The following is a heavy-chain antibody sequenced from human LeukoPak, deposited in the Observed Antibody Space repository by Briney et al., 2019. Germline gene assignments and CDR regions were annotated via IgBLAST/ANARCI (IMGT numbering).Heavy chain of an antibody. CDR3: ARAEGYYDSSGNDAFDI. CDR1: GFTFSSYG. D-gene: IGHD3-22*01. Sequence: PGRSLRLSCAAPGFTFSSYGMHWVRQAPGKGLEWVAVIWYDGSNKYYADSVKGRFTISRDNSKNTRYLQMNSLRAEDTAVYYCARAEGYYDSSGNDAFDIWGQGTMVTVSS. J-gene: IGHJ3*02. CDR2: IWYDGSNK. V-gene: IGHV3-33*01.